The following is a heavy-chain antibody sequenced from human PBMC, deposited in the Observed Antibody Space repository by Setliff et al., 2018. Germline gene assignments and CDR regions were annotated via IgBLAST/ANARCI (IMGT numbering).Heavy chain of an antibody. D-gene: IGHD3-3*01. CDR2: ISSSSSYI. V-gene: IGHV3-21*01. CDR1: GFTFSSYS. CDR3: ARDTYTIFGVVPSEAHAFDI. Sequence: LRLSWAASGFTFSSYSMNWVRQAPGKGLEWVSSISSSSSYIYYADSVKGRFTISRDNAKNSLYLQMNSLRAEDTAVYYCARDTYTIFGVVPSEAHAFDIWGQGTMVTVSS. J-gene: IGHJ3*02.